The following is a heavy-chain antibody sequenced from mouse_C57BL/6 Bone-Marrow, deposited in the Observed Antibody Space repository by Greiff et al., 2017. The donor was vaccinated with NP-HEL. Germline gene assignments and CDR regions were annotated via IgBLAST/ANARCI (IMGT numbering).Heavy chain of an antibody. CDR2: IDPSDSYT. J-gene: IGHJ4*01. D-gene: IGHD1-1*02. CDR1: GYTFTSYW. V-gene: IGHV1-50*01. CDR3: AREADGIGWAMDY. Sequence: QVQLQQPGAELVKPGASVKLSCKASGYTFTSYWMQWVKQRPGQGLEWIGEIDPSDSYTNYNQKFKGKATLTVDTSSSTAYMQLSSLTSEDSAVYYCAREADGIGWAMDYWGQGTSVTVSA.